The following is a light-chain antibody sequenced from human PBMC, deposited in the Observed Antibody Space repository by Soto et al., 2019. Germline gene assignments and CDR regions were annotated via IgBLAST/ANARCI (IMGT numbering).Light chain of an antibody. Sequence: EIVLTQSPDTLSLSPGDRATLSCRASQSVGHMFLAWFQQKPGQAPRLLIFDAYRRATGIPDRFSGSGSGTNFALTISRLEPEDFALYYCHQYASSFGTFGQGTKVDIK. CDR3: HQYASSFGT. V-gene: IGKV3-20*01. CDR2: DAY. J-gene: IGKJ1*01. CDR1: QSVGHMF.